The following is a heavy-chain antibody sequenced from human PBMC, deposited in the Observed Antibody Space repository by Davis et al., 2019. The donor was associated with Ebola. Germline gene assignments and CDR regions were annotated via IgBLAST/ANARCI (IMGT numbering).Heavy chain of an antibody. J-gene: IGHJ6*02. Sequence: SVKVSCKASGGTFSSYAISWVRQAPGQGLEWMGGIIPIFGTANYAQKFQGRVTITADKSTSTAYMELSSLRSEDTAMYYCARLRISTSSYYYGMDVWGRGTTVTVSS. V-gene: IGHV1-69*06. D-gene: IGHD2-2*01. CDR2: IIPIFGTA. CDR3: ARLRISTSSYYYGMDV. CDR1: GGTFSSYA.